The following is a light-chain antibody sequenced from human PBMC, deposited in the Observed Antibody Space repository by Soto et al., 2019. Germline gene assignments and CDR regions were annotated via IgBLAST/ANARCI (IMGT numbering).Light chain of an antibody. CDR3: QQYSNSPRT. CDR2: GAS. CDR1: QIVSSNY. Sequence: EIVLTQSPGTLSLSPGERSTLSCRASQIVSSNYLAWYQHKPGQAPRLLFYGASSRATGIPDRFSGSGYGTAFTLTISRLEPEDFAVYYCQQYSNSPRTFGQGTKVEI. V-gene: IGKV3-20*01. J-gene: IGKJ2*02.